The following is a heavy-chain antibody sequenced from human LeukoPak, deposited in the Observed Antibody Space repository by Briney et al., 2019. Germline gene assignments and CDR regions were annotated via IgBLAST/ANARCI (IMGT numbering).Heavy chain of an antibody. CDR1: GFTFDDYG. J-gene: IGHJ4*02. D-gene: IGHD3-3*01. V-gene: IGHV3-20*04. CDR3: ATESITIFGVWTYFDS. CDR2: INWNGGST. Sequence: PGGSLRLSCAASGFTFDDYGMSWVRQAPGKGLEWVAGINWNGGSTGYADSVKGRFTISRDNAKNSLYLQMDSLRAEDTALYYCATESITIFGVWTYFDSWGQGTLVTVSS.